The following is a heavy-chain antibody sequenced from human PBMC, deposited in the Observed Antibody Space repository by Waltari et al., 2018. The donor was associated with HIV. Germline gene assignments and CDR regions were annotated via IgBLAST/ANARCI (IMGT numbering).Heavy chain of an antibody. V-gene: IGHV3-33*01. J-gene: IGHJ3*02. Sequence: QVHLVESGGDVVQPGRSLRLSCEVSGFTFSSYGMHWVRQAPGEGLEWGAVSWYDGSQKYYAASVKGRFTISRDNSKNTRYLQMTSLRAEDRAIYYWARDSTGTSAGAFDIWGQGTMGTVSS. CDR2: SWYDGSQK. D-gene: IGHD2-2*01. CDR1: GFTFSSYG. CDR3: ARDSTGTSAGAFDI.